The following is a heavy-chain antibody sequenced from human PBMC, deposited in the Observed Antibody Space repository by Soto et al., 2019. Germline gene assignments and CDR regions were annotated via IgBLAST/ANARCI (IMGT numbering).Heavy chain of an antibody. CDR2: IIPIFGTA. V-gene: IGHV1-69*13. J-gene: IGHJ6*02. CDR3: ARGASWDTAMVENCYYYGMDV. D-gene: IGHD5-18*01. CDR1: GGTFSSYA. Sequence: ASVKVSCKASGGTFSSYAISWVRQAPGQGLEWMGGIIPIFGTANYAQKFQGRVTITADESTSTAYMELSSLRSEDTAVYYCARGASWDTAMVENCYYYGMDVWGQGTTVTVSS.